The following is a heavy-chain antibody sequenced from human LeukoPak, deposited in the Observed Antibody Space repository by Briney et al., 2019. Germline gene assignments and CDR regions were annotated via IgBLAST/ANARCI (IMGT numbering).Heavy chain of an antibody. Sequence: ASVKVSCKASGYTFTSYGISWVRQAPGQGLEWMGWISAYNGNTNYAQKLQGRVTMTTDTSTSTAYMELRSLRSDDTAVYYCAREPADNTYGSGTPPSYWGQGTLVTVSS. D-gene: IGHD3-10*01. J-gene: IGHJ4*02. CDR3: AREPADNTYGSGTPPSY. CDR1: GYTFTSYG. V-gene: IGHV1-18*01. CDR2: ISAYNGNT.